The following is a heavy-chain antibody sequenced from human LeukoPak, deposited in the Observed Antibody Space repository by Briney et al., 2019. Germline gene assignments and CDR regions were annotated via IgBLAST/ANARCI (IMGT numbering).Heavy chain of an antibody. D-gene: IGHD3-16*02. J-gene: IGHJ3*01. CDR1: GFTFRDSA. CDR2: ISFSGDNT. CDR3: ARDIELST. Sequence: GGSLRLSGAASGFTFRDSAMSWVRQAPGKGLEWVSLISFSGDNTYYTDSVKGRFTISRDNSKDTLYLQMNSLRAEDTAIYYCARDIELSTWGLGTMVTVSS. V-gene: IGHV3-23*01.